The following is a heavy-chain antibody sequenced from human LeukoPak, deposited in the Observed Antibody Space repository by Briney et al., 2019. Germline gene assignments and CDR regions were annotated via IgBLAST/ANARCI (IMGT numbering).Heavy chain of an antibody. CDR2: ISSRGSTI. V-gene: IGHV3-48*03. CDR3: ARGWYNSGYYCDY. CDR1: GLIFNRFE. D-gene: IGHD6-19*01. J-gene: IGHJ4*02. Sequence: PGGSLSLPCAASGLIFNRFEKSWVRQARGKGLVWGSYISSRGSTIYYADSEKRRFTISRDNAKNSLYLQMNSLRAEDTAVYYCARGWYNSGYYCDYWGQGTLGTVSA.